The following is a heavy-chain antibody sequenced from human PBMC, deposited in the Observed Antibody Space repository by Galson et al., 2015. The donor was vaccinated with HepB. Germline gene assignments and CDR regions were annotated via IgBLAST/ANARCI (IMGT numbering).Heavy chain of an antibody. CDR2: INPSDGRS. Sequence: SVKVSCKASGYTFINYYIHWVRQAPGQGLEWMGFINPSDGRSTHAQKIQGRVTMTRDTSTSTVYMELSSLRSEDTAVYYCARVPYKTARPEGMDYYYAMDVWGQGTTVTVSS. J-gene: IGHJ6*02. V-gene: IGHV1-46*01. D-gene: IGHD6-6*01. CDR3: ARVPYKTARPEGMDYYYAMDV. CDR1: GYTFINYY.